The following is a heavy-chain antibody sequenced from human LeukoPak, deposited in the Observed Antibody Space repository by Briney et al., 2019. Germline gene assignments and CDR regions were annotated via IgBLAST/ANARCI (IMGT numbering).Heavy chain of an antibody. CDR2: IQYDGTSK. D-gene: IGHD2-2*01. CDR1: GFTFSSYG. Sequence: GGSLRLSCEASGFTFSSYGMHWVRQAPGQGLEWVAFIQYDGTSKYYADYLKRRFTISRDNSTNTLYLQMNSLRSDDTVVYYWSKGSRTWDAFDIWGQGTMVTVSS. CDR3: SKGSRTWDAFDI. J-gene: IGHJ3*02. V-gene: IGHV3-30*02.